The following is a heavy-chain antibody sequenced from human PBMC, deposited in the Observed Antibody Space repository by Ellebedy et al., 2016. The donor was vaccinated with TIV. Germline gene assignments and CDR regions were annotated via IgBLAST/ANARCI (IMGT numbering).Heavy chain of an antibody. V-gene: IGHV4-59*08. CDR2: IYYSGST. CDR1: SGSISSYY. J-gene: IGHJ4*02. D-gene: IGHD6-19*01. Sequence: MPSETLSLTCTVSSGSISSYYWSWIRQPPGKGLEWIGYIYYSGSTNYNPSLKSRVTISKDTSKNQFSLKLTSVTAADTAVYYCARRSSYWSALDFWGQGTLATVSS. CDR3: ARRSSYWSALDF.